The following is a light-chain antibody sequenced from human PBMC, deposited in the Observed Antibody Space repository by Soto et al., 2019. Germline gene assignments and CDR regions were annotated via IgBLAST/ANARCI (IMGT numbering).Light chain of an antibody. V-gene: IGLV4-69*01. J-gene: IGLJ2*01. Sequence: QLVLTQSPSASASLGASVKLTCPLSSGPSSYAIAWHQQQPEKGPRYLMKLDSDGSHTKGDAIPDRFSGSSSGAERYLTIASLQSEDEADYYCQTWGTGIHVVFGGGTKLTVL. CDR3: QTWGTGIHVV. CDR1: SGPSSYA. CDR2: LDSDGSH.